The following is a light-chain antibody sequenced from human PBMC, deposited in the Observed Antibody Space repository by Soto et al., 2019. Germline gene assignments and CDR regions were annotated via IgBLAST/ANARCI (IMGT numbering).Light chain of an antibody. Sequence: DIQMTQSPSFLSASVGDRVTISCWASQAINTYLNWYQQKPGKAPKLLIYGTSDLQNGVPSRFSGGGSGTDFTLTISSLQPEDFATYYCQQSYSTLLITFGQGTRLEV. CDR1: QAINTY. V-gene: IGKV1-39*01. J-gene: IGKJ5*01. CDR2: GTS. CDR3: QQSYSTLLIT.